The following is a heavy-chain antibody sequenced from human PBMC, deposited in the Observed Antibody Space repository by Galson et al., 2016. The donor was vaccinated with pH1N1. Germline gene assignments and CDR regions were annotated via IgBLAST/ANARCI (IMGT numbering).Heavy chain of an antibody. D-gene: IGHD3-16*01. V-gene: IGHV5-51*01. CDR1: GSNFATYW. Sequence: QSGAEVTKPGESLKISCKGSGSNFATYWIGWVRQMPGKGLEWMGKVYPRASDARYSPSFKDQVTFSGDTSTNTAYLQWLNLRASDSGVYYCPRRIDMTIITGGVDAYDIWGQGTMVTVSS. CDR3: PRRIDMTIITGGVDAYDI. CDR2: VYPRASDA. J-gene: IGHJ3*02.